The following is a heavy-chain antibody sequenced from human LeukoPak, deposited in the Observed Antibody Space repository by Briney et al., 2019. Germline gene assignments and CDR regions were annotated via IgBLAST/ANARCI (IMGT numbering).Heavy chain of an antibody. CDR1: GGSISSGGYS. V-gene: IGHV4-30-2*01. CDR3: ATTTVTTFGY. J-gene: IGHJ4*02. D-gene: IGHD4-17*01. Sequence: PSETLSLTCAVSGGSISSGGYSWSWIRQPPGKGLEWIGYINHSGSTNYNPSLKSRVTISVDTSKNQFSLKLSSVTAADTAVYYCATTTVTTFGYWGQGTLVTVSS. CDR2: INHSGST.